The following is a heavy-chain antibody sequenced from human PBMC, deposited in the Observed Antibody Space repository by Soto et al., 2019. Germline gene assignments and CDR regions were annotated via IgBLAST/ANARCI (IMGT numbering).Heavy chain of an antibody. V-gene: IGHV3-48*02. CDR2: ISSSSSNI. J-gene: IGHJ5*02. CDR3: AREWSWGSRYCRWFDP. CDR1: GFTLCGYA. D-gene: IGHD3-16*01. Sequence: EVQLVESGGGLVQPGGSLRLSCVASGFTLCGYAMNWVRQAPGKGLEWVSYISSSSSNIQYAGSVKGRFTISRDNAKNALHLQINSLRDEDTAVYYCAREWSWGSRYCRWFDPWGQGTLVTGSS.